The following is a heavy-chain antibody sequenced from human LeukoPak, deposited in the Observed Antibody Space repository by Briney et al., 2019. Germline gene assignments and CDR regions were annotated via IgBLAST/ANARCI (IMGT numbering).Heavy chain of an antibody. CDR1: GESFSGDY. CDR3: ARGRWLQYET. J-gene: IGHJ5*02. D-gene: IGHD5-24*01. CDR2: INQSGST. Sequence: SETLSLTCGVYGESFSGDYWSWIRQPPGKGLEWIGEINQSGSTNYIPSLKSRVTISVDTSKNQFSLKLISVTAADTAVYHCARGRWLQYETWGQGTLVTVSS. V-gene: IGHV4-34*01.